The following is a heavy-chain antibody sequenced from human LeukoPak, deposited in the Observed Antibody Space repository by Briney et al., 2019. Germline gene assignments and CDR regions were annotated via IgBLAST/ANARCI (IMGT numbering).Heavy chain of an antibody. CDR3: AKVGIAAAGTEAFDI. J-gene: IGHJ3*02. CDR2: IRYDGSNK. D-gene: IGHD6-13*01. V-gene: IGHV3-30*02. CDR1: GFTFSTYS. Sequence: GGSLRLSCAASGFTFSTYSMHWVRQAPGKGLEWVAFIRYDGSNKYYADSVKGRFTISRDNSKNTLYLQMNSLRAEDTAVYYCAKVGIAAAGTEAFDIWGQGTMVTVSS.